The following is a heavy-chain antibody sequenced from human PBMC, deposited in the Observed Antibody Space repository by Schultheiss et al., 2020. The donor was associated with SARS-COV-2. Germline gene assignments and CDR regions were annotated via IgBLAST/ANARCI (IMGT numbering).Heavy chain of an antibody. J-gene: IGHJ2*01. D-gene: IGHD1-26*01. CDR3: ARDEVDVVGAIQGYFDL. CDR1: GFTFSSYA. V-gene: IGHV3-7*01. CDR2: IKQDGSDK. Sequence: GGSLRLSCAASGFTFSSYAMSWVRQAPGKGLEWVANIKQDGSDKYSVDSVKGRFTISRDNAKNSLYLQMNSLRAEDTAVYYCARDEVDVVGAIQGYFDLWGRGTLVTVSS.